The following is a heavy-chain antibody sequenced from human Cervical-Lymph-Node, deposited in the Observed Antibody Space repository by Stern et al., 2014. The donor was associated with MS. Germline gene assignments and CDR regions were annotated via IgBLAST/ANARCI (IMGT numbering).Heavy chain of an antibody. V-gene: IGHV6-1*01. CDR2: TYYTSKWIN. J-gene: IGHJ4*02. D-gene: IGHD3-10*01. Sequence: QVQLQQSGPGLVRPSQTLSLTCGISGDSVSINSGGWNWIRQSPSRGLEGLGRTYYTSKWINDYAVSVKSRITINPDTSKNQFSLPLNSVTPEDTALYYCARGWLRDHFDYWGQGILVTVSS. CDR3: ARGWLRDHFDY. CDR1: GDSVSINSGG.